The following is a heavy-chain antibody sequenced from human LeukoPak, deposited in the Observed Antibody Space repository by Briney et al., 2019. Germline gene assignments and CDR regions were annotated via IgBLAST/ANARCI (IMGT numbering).Heavy chain of an antibody. CDR2: ISYDGSNK. J-gene: IGHJ3*02. CDR1: GFTFSSYG. V-gene: IGHV3-30*18. CDR3: AKDRSSGDYAFDI. D-gene: IGHD3-22*01. Sequence: PGGSLRLSCAVSGFTFSSYGMHWVRQAPGKGLEWVAVISYDGSNKYYADSVRGGFTISRDNSKNTPYLQRNMLSAEDTAVYYGAKDRSSGDYAFDIWGQGTMATVSS.